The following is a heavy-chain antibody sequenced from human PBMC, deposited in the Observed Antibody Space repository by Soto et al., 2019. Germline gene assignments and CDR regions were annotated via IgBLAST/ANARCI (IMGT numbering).Heavy chain of an antibody. D-gene: IGHD6-13*01. CDR3: AKDYASTWYWYFDP. V-gene: IGHV3-23*01. CDR1: GFSFSNFA. J-gene: IGHJ2*01. CDR2: ISGSGDKT. Sequence: GGSLRLSCAASGFSFSNFAMSWVRQAPGTGLEWVSSISGSGDKTYYLDSVKGRFTISRDNSKNTLYLHMNSLGAEDTAVYFCAKDYASTWYWYFDPWG.